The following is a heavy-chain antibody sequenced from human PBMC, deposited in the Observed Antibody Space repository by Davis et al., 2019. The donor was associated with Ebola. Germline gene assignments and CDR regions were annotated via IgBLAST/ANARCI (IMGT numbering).Heavy chain of an antibody. CDR2: ISYDGSNK. CDR3: ARAGNYASPHHFDY. J-gene: IGHJ4*02. Sequence: GESLKISCAASGFTFSSYAMHWVRQAPGKGLEWVAVISYDGSNKYYADSVKGRFTISRDNSKNTLYLQMNSLRAEDTALYYCARAGNYASPHHFDYWGQGSLVTVSS. V-gene: IGHV3-30-3*01. D-gene: IGHD1-7*01. CDR1: GFTFSSYA.